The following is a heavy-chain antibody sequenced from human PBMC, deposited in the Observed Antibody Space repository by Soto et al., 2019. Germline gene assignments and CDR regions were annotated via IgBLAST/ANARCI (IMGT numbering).Heavy chain of an antibody. CDR2: VSHDGRNT. J-gene: IGHJ4*02. Sequence: VQLVESGGGVVQPGRSLRLSCAASGFTFSDYAMHWVRQAPGKGLEWVAVVSHDGRNTHYADSAKGRFTISRDSSKNTVSLEMTSLRAEDTAVYYYAKGGRQWLVTSDFNYWGQGALVTVSS. D-gene: IGHD6-19*01. V-gene: IGHV3-30*18. CDR1: GFTFSDYA. CDR3: AKGGRQWLVTSDFNY.